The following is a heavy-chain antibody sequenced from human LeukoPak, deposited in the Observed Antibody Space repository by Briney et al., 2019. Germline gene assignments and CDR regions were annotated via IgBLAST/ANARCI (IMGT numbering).Heavy chain of an antibody. V-gene: IGHV1-2*02. CDR1: GYTFTDYY. Sequence: ASVKVSCKASGYTFTDYYMHWVRQAPGQGLEWVGWINPNSGGTYYAQKFQGRVTVTRDTSISTAYMELSRLRSDDTAVYYCARVPYCSSTSCYTPYHYWGQGTLVTVSS. D-gene: IGHD2-2*02. J-gene: IGHJ4*02. CDR3: ARVPYCSSTSCYTPYHY. CDR2: INPNSGGT.